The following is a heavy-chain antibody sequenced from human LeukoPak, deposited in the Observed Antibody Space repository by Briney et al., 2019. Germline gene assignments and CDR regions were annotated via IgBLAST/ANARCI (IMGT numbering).Heavy chain of an antibody. CDR3: ARVRGSFPGDY. CDR1: GYSISTWYY. V-gene: IGHV4-38-2*02. J-gene: IGHJ4*01. D-gene: IGHD3-10*01. Sequence: SETLSLTCTVSGYSISTWYYWGWIRQPPGKGLEWIGSIFHNGSTHYNPSLESRVTISLDTSKNQFSLRLSSVTAADTAMYYCARVRGSFPGDYWGQGTLVTVSS. CDR2: IFHNGST.